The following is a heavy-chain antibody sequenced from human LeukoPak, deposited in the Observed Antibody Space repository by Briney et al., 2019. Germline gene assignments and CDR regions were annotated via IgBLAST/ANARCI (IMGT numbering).Heavy chain of an antibody. V-gene: IGHV1-69*13. CDR2: IIPIFGTA. CDR3: ATGTGYCSSTSCYYYYYYMDV. CDR1: GYTFTSYA. Sequence: SVKVSCKASGYTFTSYAISWVRQAPGQGLEWMGGIIPIFGTANYAQKFQGRVTITADESTSTAYMELSSLGSEDTAVYYCATGTGYCSSTSCYYYYYYMDVWGKGTTVTVSS. D-gene: IGHD2-2*01. J-gene: IGHJ6*03.